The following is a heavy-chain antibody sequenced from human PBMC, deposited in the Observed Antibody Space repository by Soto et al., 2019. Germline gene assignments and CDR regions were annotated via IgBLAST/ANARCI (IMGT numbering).Heavy chain of an antibody. CDR2: ISAYNGNT. D-gene: IGHD2-15*01. CDR3: ATGNRIEAFDI. Sequence: QVQLVQSGAEVKKPGASVKVSCKASGYTFSSYGLSWVRQAPGQGLEWMGWISAYNGNTNYAQKFQGRVTMTTETATSTAYKELRSLRSDDTAVYYCATGNRIEAFDIWGQGTMVTVSS. J-gene: IGHJ3*02. CDR1: GYTFSSYG. V-gene: IGHV1-18*01.